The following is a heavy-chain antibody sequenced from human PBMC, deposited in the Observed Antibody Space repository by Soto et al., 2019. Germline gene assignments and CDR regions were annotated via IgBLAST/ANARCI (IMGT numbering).Heavy chain of an antibody. CDR2: IYYSGST. Sequence: SETLSLTCTVSGGSISSGDYYWRWIRQPPGKGLEWIGYIYYSGSTYYNPSLKSRVTISVDTSKNQFSLKLSSVTAADTAVYYCARDLYYYDSSGYSSYFDCWGQGTLVTVS. CDR3: ARDLYYYDSSGYSSYFDC. V-gene: IGHV4-30-4*01. D-gene: IGHD3-22*01. J-gene: IGHJ4*02. CDR1: GGSISSGDYY.